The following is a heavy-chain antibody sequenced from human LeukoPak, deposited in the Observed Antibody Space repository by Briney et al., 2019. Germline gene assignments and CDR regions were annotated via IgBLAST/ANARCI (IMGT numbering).Heavy chain of an antibody. J-gene: IGHJ4*02. Sequence: GGSLRLSRAASGFTFSSYAMSWVRQAPGKGLEWVSAISGSGGSTYYADSVKGRFTISRDNSKNTLYLQMNRLRAEDTAVYYCAKPSSFALWQCYYFDYWGQGTLVTVCS. CDR1: GFTFSSYA. CDR3: AKPSSFALWQCYYFDY. CDR2: ISGSGGST. V-gene: IGHV3-23*01. D-gene: IGHD6-19*01.